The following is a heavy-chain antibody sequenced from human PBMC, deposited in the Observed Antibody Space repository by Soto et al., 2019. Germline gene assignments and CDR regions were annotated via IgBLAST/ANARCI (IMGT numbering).Heavy chain of an antibody. CDR2: ISGGGDDI. V-gene: IGHV3-48*04. CDR1: GFTFSDYS. D-gene: IGHD3-10*01. J-gene: IGHJ4*02. CDR3: ARANYGFDY. Sequence: EVQLVESGGGLEQPGGSLRLSCAASGFTFSDYSMNWVRQAPGKGLEWVSYISGGGDDIYYADSVKGRFTISRDNADNSLYLQMSSLRADDTAIYYCARANYGFDYWGQGILVTVSS.